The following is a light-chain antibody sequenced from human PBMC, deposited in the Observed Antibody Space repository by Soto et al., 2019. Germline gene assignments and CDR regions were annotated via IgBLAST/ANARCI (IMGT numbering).Light chain of an antibody. V-gene: IGKV1-5*03. CDR1: QSISIW. J-gene: IGKJ4*01. CDR3: QQYNSYPLT. CDR2: KAS. Sequence: DIQMTQSPSTLSASVGDRVTITCRASQSISIWLAWYQQKPGKAPKLLIYKASSLESGVPSRSSGSGSGTEFTLTISSLQPDDFATYYCQQYNSYPLTFGGGTKVEIK.